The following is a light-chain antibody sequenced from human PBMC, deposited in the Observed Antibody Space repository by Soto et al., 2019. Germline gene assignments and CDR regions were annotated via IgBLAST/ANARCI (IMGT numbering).Light chain of an antibody. V-gene: IGLV2-14*01. J-gene: IGLJ1*01. CDR3: SSYTTSSSYV. CDR1: SSDVGAYTS. Sequence: SALTQPASVSGSPGQSITISCTGTSSDVGAYTSVSWYQQHPGKAPKLIIYEVSNRPPGVSTRFSGSKSASTASLTISGLQAEDEAHYYCSSYTTSSSYVFGAGTKVTVL. CDR2: EVS.